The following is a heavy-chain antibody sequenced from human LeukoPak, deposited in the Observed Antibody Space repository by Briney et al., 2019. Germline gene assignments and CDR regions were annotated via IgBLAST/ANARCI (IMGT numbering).Heavy chain of an antibody. CDR2: ISAYNGNT. J-gene: IGHJ5*02. V-gene: IGHV1-18*01. Sequence: VASVKVSCKASGYTFTSYDINWVRQASGQGLEWMGWISAYNGNTNYAQKLQGRVTMTTDTSTSTAYMELRSLRSDDTAVYYCARVIGVARNWFDPWGQGTLVTVSS. CDR3: ARVIGVARNWFDP. D-gene: IGHD2-21*01. CDR1: GYTFTSYD.